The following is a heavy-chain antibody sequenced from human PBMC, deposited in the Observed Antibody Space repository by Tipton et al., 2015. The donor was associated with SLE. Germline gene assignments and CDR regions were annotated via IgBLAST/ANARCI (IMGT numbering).Heavy chain of an antibody. J-gene: IGHJ3*02. CDR1: GGSISSYY. D-gene: IGHD6-19*01. Sequence: TLSLTCTVSGGSISSYYWSWIRQPPGKGLEWIAYIYSSVTTHYNPSLKSRVTISVDTSKDQLSLELSSVTAADTGVYYCARETVAVPGTRALDIWGQGTMVTVSS. V-gene: IGHV4-4*08. CDR3: ARETVAVPGTRALDI. CDR2: IYSSVTT.